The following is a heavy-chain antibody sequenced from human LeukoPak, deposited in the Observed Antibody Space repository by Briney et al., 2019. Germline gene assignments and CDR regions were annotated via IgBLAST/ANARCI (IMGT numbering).Heavy chain of an antibody. D-gene: IGHD4-17*01. CDR1: GSTFSSHW. CDR2: INHVGTDT. J-gene: IGHJ4*02. CDR3: AKTDYGDYFFDY. V-gene: IGHV3-74*01. Sequence: GGSLRLSCEVSGSTFSSHWMHWVRQAPGKGLVWVSRINHVGTDTSYADSVKGRFTISRDNAKNTLYLQMNSLRAEDTAVYYCAKTDYGDYFFDYWGQRTLVTVSS.